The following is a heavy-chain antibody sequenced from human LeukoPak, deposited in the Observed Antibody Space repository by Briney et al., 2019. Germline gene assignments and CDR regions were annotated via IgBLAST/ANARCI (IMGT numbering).Heavy chain of an antibody. J-gene: IGHJ6*02. CDR1: GYSFTSYW. Sequence: GESLKISCKGSGYSFTSYWIGWVRQMPGKGLEWMGIIYPGDSDTRYSPSFQGQVTISADKSISTAYLQWSSLKASDTVMYYCARNALFWSGYHYYYYGMDVWGQGTTVTVSS. CDR3: ARNALFWSGYHYYYYGMDV. D-gene: IGHD3-3*01. V-gene: IGHV5-51*01. CDR2: IYPGDSDT.